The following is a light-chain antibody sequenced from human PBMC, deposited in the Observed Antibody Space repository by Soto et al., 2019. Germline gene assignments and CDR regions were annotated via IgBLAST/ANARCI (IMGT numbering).Light chain of an antibody. CDR3: SSYTDSSPLV. CDR2: GNN. Sequence: QAVVTQPPSVSGAPGQRVTISCTGSSSNIGAGYDVHWYQQLPGTAPKLLIYGNNNRPSGVPDRFSGSKSGTSASLAITGLQAEDEADYYCSSYTDSSPLVFGTGTKLTVL. V-gene: IGLV1-40*01. J-gene: IGLJ1*01. CDR1: SSNIGAGYD.